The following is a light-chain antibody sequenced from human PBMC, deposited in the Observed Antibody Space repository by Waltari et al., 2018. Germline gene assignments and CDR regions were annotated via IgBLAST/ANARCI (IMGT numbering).Light chain of an antibody. V-gene: IGLV6-57*04. CDR1: TGSIASRI. CDR3: QSYDVSNPDWV. J-gene: IGLJ3*02. Sequence: NFMLTQPHSVSESPGQTVTISCTRSTGSIASRIVQWYQQRPGSAPTTAIYEYNRRPSGVPDRFSGSIDSSSNSASLTISGLKTEDEADYYCQSYDVSNPDWVFGGGTKLTVL. CDR2: EYN.